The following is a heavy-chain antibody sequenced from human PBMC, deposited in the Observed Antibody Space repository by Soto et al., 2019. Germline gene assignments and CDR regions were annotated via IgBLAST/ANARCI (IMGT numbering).Heavy chain of an antibody. Sequence: GASVKVSCKASGGTFSSYAISWVRQAPGQGLEWMGGIIPIFGTANCAQKFQGRVTITADESTSTAYMELSSLRSEDTAVYYCARDRAEPFFDYWGQGTLVTVSS. V-gene: IGHV1-69*13. J-gene: IGHJ4*02. CDR3: ARDRAEPFFDY. CDR2: IIPIFGTA. CDR1: GGTFSSYA.